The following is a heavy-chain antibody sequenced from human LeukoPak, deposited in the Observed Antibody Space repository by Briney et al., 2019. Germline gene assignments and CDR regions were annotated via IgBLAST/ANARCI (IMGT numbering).Heavy chain of an antibody. J-gene: IGHJ4*02. CDR3: ARVPESLREVYYFDY. D-gene: IGHD1-26*01. Sequence: SETLSLTCTVSGGSISSGSYYWSWIRQPAGKGLEWIGRIYTSGSTNYNPSLKSRVTISVDTSKNQFSLKLSSVTAADTAVYYCARVPESLREVYYFDYWGQGTLVTVSS. CDR1: GGSISSGSYY. V-gene: IGHV4-61*02. CDR2: IYTSGST.